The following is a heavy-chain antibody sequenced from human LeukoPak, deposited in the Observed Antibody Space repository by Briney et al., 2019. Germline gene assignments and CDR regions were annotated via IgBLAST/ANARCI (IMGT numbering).Heavy chain of an antibody. J-gene: IGHJ4*02. D-gene: IGHD1-26*01. CDR3: AKFGSYNEFDY. CDR1: GFTFSTYA. V-gene: IGHV3-23*01. CDR2: IGASGNT. Sequence: GGSLRLSCAASGFTFSTYAMSWVRQAPGKGLEWVSRIGASGNTYHADSVKGRFTISRDNSKNTLYVQMNSLRAEDTAVYYCAKFGSYNEFDYWGQGTLVTVSS.